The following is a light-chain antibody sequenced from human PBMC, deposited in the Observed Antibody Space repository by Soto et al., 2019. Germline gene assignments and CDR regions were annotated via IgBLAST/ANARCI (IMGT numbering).Light chain of an antibody. CDR1: SSDVGGYNY. CDR2: DVS. J-gene: IGLJ1*01. Sequence: SVLPQPASVSVSPGQWITISCTGTSSDVGGYNYVSWYQQHPGKAPKLMIYDVSNRPSGVSNRFSGSKSVNTASLTISGLQAEDEADYYCSSYTSSSTYVFGTGTKVTV. CDR3: SSYTSSSTYV. V-gene: IGLV2-14*01.